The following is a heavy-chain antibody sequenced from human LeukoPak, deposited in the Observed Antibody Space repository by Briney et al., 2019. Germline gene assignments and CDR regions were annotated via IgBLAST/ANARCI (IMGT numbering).Heavy chain of an antibody. V-gene: IGHV3-23*01. Sequence: PGGSLRLSCAASGFTFSSYAMSWVRQAPGKGLEWVSAISAGGGSTYYADSVKGRFTISRDNAENSLFLQMNSLRAEDTAVYYCAGAGALGSCSGGSCPFDPWGQGTLVTVSS. CDR3: AGAGALGSCSGGSCPFDP. CDR1: GFTFSSYA. J-gene: IGHJ5*02. CDR2: ISAGGGST. D-gene: IGHD2-15*01.